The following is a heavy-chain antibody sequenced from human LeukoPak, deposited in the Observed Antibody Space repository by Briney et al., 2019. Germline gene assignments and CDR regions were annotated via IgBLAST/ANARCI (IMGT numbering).Heavy chain of an antibody. CDR3: ARSSSCSGGSCYSFWFDP. CDR1: GYSFTNYW. CDR2: IYPGDSDA. D-gene: IGHD2-15*01. Sequence: GESLKISCKGSGYSFTNYWIGWVRQMPGKGLKWMGIIYPGDSDARYSPSFQGQVTISADKSISTAYLQWSSLKASDTAMYYCARSSSCSGGSCYSFWFDPWGQGTLVTVSS. J-gene: IGHJ5*02. V-gene: IGHV5-51*01.